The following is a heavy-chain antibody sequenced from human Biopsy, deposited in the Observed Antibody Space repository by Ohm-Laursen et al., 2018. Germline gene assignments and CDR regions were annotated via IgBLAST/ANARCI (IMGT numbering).Heavy chain of an antibody. V-gene: IGHV4-31*01. D-gene: IGHD3-22*01. Sequence: TLSLTCIVFGGSISSGGSYWSWIRQRPGKGLGWIGYIFNSANTYCNPSLKNLITISGDTSKNQFSLKLNSVTAADTAVYYCARGDYFDSNGYFWFDPWGQGTLVTVSS. CDR3: ARGDYFDSNGYFWFDP. CDR1: GGSISSGGSY. CDR2: IFNSANT. J-gene: IGHJ5*02.